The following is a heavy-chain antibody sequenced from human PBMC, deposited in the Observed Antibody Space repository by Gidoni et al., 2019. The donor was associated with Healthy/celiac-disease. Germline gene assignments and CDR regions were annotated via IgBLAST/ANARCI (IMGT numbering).Heavy chain of an antibody. Sequence: QVQLVQSGAEVQQPGSSVKVSCKASGCTFSSYALSWVRQAPGQGLEWMGGIIPIFGTANYAQKFQGRVTITADESTSTAYMELSSLRSEDTAVYYCASPNLGTQIYYYGMDVGGQGTTVTVSS. V-gene: IGHV1-69*01. D-gene: IGHD3-16*01. CDR2: IIPIFGTA. CDR1: GCTFSSYA. CDR3: ASPNLGTQIYYYGMDV. J-gene: IGHJ6*02.